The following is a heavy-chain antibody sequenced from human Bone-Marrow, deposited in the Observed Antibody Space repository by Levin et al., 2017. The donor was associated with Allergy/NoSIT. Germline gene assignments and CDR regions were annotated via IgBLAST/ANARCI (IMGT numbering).Heavy chain of an antibody. Sequence: ASVKVSCAASGFTVSSNYMSWVRQAPGKGPEWVSVIYSGGSTYYADSVKGRLTISRDNSKNTLYLQMNSLRAEDTAVYYCARGWFGELLSHWGQGTLVTVSS. V-gene: IGHV3-53*01. CDR2: IYSGGST. CDR1: GFTVSSNY. CDR3: ARGWFGELLSH. D-gene: IGHD3-10*01. J-gene: IGHJ4*02.